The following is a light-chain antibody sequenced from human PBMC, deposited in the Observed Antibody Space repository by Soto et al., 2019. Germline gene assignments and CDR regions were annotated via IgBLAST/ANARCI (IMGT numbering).Light chain of an antibody. CDR1: QSVSSSY. CDR3: QQYGSSPVT. Sequence: EIVLTQSPGTLSLSPGERATLSCRASQSVSSSYLAWYQQKPGQAPRLLIYGASGRATGIPDRFSGSGSGTDFTLTISRLEPEDFAVYYCQQYGSSPVTFGPGTKVDIK. V-gene: IGKV3-20*01. J-gene: IGKJ3*01. CDR2: GAS.